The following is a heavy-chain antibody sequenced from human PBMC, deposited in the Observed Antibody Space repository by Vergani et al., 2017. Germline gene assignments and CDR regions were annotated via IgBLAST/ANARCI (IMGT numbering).Heavy chain of an antibody. V-gene: IGHV4-34*01. CDR2: INHSGST. J-gene: IGHJ6*03. CDR1: GGSFSGYY. Sequence: QVQLQQWGAGLLKPSETLSLTCAVYGGSFSGYYWSWIRQPPGKGLEWIGEINHSGSTNYNPSLKSRVTISVDTSKNQFSLKLSSVTAADTAVYYCAAGFLDPLHYYYYYMDVWGKGTTVTVSS. CDR3: AAGFLDPLHYYYYYMDV. D-gene: IGHD3/OR15-3a*01.